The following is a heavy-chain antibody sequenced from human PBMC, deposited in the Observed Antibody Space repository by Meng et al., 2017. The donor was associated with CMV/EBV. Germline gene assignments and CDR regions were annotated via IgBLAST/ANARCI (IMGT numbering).Heavy chain of an antibody. CDR1: GGSISIYY. CDR2: IYTSGST. J-gene: IGHJ5*02. D-gene: IGHD2-15*01. V-gene: IGHV4-4*07. Sequence: QVQLQESGPGMVTPSETLSLTCTVSGGSISIYYWSWIRQPAGKGLEWIGRIYTSGSTNYNPSLKSRVTMSVDTSKNQFSLKLSSVTAADTAVYYCARSMVVAGDWFDPWGQGTLVTVSS. CDR3: ARSMVVAGDWFDP.